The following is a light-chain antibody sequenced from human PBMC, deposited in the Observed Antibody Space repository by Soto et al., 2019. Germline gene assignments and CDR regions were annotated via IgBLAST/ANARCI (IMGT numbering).Light chain of an antibody. V-gene: IGKV1-6*01. CDR3: LQDYNYPLT. CDR2: AAS. CDR1: QGIRND. Sequence: AIHITQSPSCLCASLAHRFTSTGRSSQGIRNDLGWYPQKPGKAPKLLIYAASSLQSGVPSRFSGSGSGTDFTLTISSLQPEDFATYYCLQDYNYPLTFGGGTKV. J-gene: IGKJ4*01.